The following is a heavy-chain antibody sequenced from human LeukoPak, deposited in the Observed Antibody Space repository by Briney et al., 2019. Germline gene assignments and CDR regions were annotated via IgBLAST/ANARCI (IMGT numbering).Heavy chain of an antibody. V-gene: IGHV4-39*01. D-gene: IGHD3-3*01. J-gene: IGHJ6*03. CDR2: IYYSGST. CDR3: ARHFSGYYYYMHV. Sequence: SETLTLTCTVSVGSISSSSYYWGWIRQPPEKGLQWIGSIYYSGSTYYNPSLKSRVTISVDTSKNQFSLKLSSVTAADTAVYYCARHFSGYYYYMHVWGKGTTVTVSS. CDR1: VGSISSSSYY.